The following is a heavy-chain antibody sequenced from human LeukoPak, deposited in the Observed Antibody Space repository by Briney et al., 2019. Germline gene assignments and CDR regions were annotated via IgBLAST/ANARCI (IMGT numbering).Heavy chain of an antibody. D-gene: IGHD2-15*01. CDR1: GFTFYSYG. CDR3: ARVDSYCSGEGCYYYYGMDV. V-gene: IGHV3-33*01. Sequence: PGGSLRLSCVASGFTFYSYGIPWVRQAPGKGLEWVAVIWYDGSNKYYADSVKGRFTISRDNSKNTLYLQMNSLRAEDTAVYYCARVDSYCSGEGCYYYYGMDVWGQGTTVTVSS. J-gene: IGHJ6*02. CDR2: IWYDGSNK.